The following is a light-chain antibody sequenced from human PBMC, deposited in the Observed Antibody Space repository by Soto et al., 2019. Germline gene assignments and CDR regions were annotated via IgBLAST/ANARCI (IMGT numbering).Light chain of an antibody. CDR3: QQYNNWPPWT. CDR1: QSVSSSY. J-gene: IGKJ1*01. CDR2: GAS. V-gene: IGKV3-20*01. Sequence: EIVLTQSPGTLSLSPGERVTLSCRASQSVSSSYLAWYQQKPGQAPRLLIYGASSRATGIPDRFSGSGSETEFTLTISSLQSEDSAVYYCQQYNNWPPWTFGQGTKVDIK.